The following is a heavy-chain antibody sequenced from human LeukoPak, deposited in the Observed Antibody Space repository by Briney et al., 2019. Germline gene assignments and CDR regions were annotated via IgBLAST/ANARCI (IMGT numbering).Heavy chain of an antibody. V-gene: IGHV3-48*03. CDR3: ASDAMVRGVISRWDY. CDR2: ISSSGSTI. D-gene: IGHD3-10*01. CDR1: GFTFSSYE. Sequence: PGGSLRLSCAASGFTFSSYEMNWVRQAPGKGLEWVSYISSSGSTIYYADSVKGRFTISRDNAKNSLYLQMNSLRAEDTAVYYCASDAMVRGVISRWDYWGQGTLVTVSS. J-gene: IGHJ4*02.